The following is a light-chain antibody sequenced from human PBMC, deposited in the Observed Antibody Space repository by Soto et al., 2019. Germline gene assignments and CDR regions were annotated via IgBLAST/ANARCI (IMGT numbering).Light chain of an antibody. CDR3: QQYNNWWT. CDR2: GAS. V-gene: IGKV3-15*01. Sequence: EIVMTQSPATLSVSPGERATLSCRASQSVSGNLAWYQHKPGQAPRLLVYGASSRATGIPARFSGSGFGTEFTLTISSLQSEDFAVYYCQQYNNWWTFGQGTKVDI. J-gene: IGKJ1*01. CDR1: QSVSGN.